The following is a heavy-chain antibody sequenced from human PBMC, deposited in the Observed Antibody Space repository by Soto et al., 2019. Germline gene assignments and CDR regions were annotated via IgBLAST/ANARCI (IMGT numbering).Heavy chain of an antibody. CDR3: AKGWDRRYGMDV. CDR2: ISGSGGST. D-gene: IGHD1-26*01. V-gene: IGHV3-23*01. CDR1: GFTFSSYA. Sequence: GGSLRLSCAASGFTFSSYAMSWVRQAPGKGLEWVSAISGSGGSTYYADSVKGRFTISRDNSKNTLHLQMNSLRAEDTAVYYCAKGWDRRYGMDVWGQGTTVTVSS. J-gene: IGHJ6*02.